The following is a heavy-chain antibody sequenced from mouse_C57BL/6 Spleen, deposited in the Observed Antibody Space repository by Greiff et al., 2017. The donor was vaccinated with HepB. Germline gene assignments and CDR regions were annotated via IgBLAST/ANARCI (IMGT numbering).Heavy chain of an antibody. D-gene: IGHD2-4*01. Sequence: VQLQQSGAELVRPGASVTLSCKASGYTFTDYEMHWVKQTPVHGLEWIGAIDPETGGTAYNQKFKGKAILTADKSSSTAYIELRSLTSEDSAVYYCTRDYDSSWFAYWGQGTLVTVSA. CDR2: IDPETGGT. CDR3: TRDYDSSWFAY. CDR1: GYTFTDYE. J-gene: IGHJ3*01. V-gene: IGHV1-15*01.